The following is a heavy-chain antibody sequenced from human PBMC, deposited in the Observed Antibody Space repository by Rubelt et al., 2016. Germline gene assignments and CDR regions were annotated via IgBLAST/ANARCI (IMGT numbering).Heavy chain of an antibody. Sequence: QITLKESGPTLVKPTQTLTLTCTFSGFSLTTSGLGVGWIRQPPGKALEWVALIYWDDDIRYSPSLQNRLTITKDTSENQVVLTMTDMDQVETGTDYCARRRGDGADLDYWGQGTLGTV. CDR3: ARRRGDGADLDY. CDR2: IYWDDDI. D-gene: IGHD4-17*01. V-gene: IGHV2-5*02. CDR1: GFSLTTSGLG. J-gene: IGHJ4*02.